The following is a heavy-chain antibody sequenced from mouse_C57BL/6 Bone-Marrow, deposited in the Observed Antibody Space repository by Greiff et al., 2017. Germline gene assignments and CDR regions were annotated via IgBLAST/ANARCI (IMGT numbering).Heavy chain of an antibody. J-gene: IGHJ2*01. CDR1: GFNIKDDY. CDR3: ANYGSSLYYFDY. D-gene: IGHD1-1*01. Sequence: VQLQQSGAELVRPGASVKLSCTASGFNIKDDYMHWVKQRPEQGLEWIGWIDPEDGDTEYASKFQGKATITGDTSSNTAYLQLSSLTSEDTAVYYCANYGSSLYYFDYWGQGTTLTVSS. CDR2: IDPEDGDT. V-gene: IGHV14-4*01.